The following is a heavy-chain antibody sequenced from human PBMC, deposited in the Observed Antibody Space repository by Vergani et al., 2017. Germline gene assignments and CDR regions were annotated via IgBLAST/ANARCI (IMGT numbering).Heavy chain of an antibody. CDR3: GRDLKGGASGRSAMVDY. CDR2: IYYSGST. Sequence: QLQLQESGPGLVKPSETLSLTCTVSGGSISSSSYYWGWIRQPPGKGLEWIGRIYYSGSTYYNPPLKSRVTISVETSKNQFSLKLSSVTAADTAVYYCGRDLKGGASGRSAMVDYWGQGTLVTVSS. J-gene: IGHJ4*02. V-gene: IGHV4-39*07. CDR1: GGSISSSSYY. D-gene: IGHD5-18*01.